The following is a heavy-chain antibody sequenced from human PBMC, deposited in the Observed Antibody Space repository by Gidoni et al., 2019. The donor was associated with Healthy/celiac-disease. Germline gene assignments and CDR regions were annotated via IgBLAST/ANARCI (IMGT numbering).Heavy chain of an antibody. V-gene: IGHV3-23*01. Sequence: EVQLLESGGGLVQPGGSLRLSCAASRFTFSSYAMSWVRQAPGKGLEWVSAISGSGGSTYYADSVKGRFTISRDNSKNTLYLQMNSLRAEDTAVYYCAKANSGWFSYFDYWGQGTLVTVSS. CDR1: RFTFSSYA. D-gene: IGHD6-19*01. CDR2: ISGSGGST. CDR3: AKANSGWFSYFDY. J-gene: IGHJ4*02.